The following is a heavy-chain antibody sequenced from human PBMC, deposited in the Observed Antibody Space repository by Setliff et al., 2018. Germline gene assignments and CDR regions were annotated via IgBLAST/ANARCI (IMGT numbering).Heavy chain of an antibody. CDR3: ARGRMRGSCSGPSCTYDPFDI. D-gene: IGHD2-2*01. CDR2: IYHSGSS. J-gene: IGHJ3*02. Sequence: PSETLSLTCAVSGFSITNGYYWGWIRQPPGKGLEWIGSIYHSGSSYYNSSLRSRVTISVDTSKNQFSLILRSVTAADTAVYYCARGRMRGSCSGPSCTYDPFDIWGQGTPVTVSS. V-gene: IGHV4-38-2*01. CDR1: GFSITNGYY.